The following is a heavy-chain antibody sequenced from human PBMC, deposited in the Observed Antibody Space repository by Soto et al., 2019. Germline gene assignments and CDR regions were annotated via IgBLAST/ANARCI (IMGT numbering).Heavy chain of an antibody. Sequence: SVKVSCKASGDTFSDYTFSWVRQAPGQGLEWMGRIIPILGIANYAQKFQGRVTITADKSTSTACMELSSLRSEDTAVYYCASGGRAMATPSYYFDYWGQGTLVTVSS. J-gene: IGHJ4*02. CDR2: IIPILGIA. V-gene: IGHV1-69*02. CDR3: ASGGRAMATPSYYFDY. D-gene: IGHD5-12*01. CDR1: GDTFSDYT.